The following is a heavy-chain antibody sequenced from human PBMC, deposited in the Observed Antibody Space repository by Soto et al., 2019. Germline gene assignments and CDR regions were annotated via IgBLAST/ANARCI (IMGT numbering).Heavy chain of an antibody. CDR2: IYTSGNT. V-gene: IGHV3-66*01. CDR3: ARGRATAISFVFDY. J-gene: IGHJ4*02. Sequence: EVQVVESGGDLVQPGGSLRLSCAASAFTVSSNYMTWVRQAPGKWLEWVAVIYTSGNTDYADSGKGRFTISRDNSKNAVSLQMNSLRTEDTAVYYCARGRATAISFVFDYWGQGTLVTVSS. D-gene: IGHD5-18*01. CDR1: AFTVSSNY.